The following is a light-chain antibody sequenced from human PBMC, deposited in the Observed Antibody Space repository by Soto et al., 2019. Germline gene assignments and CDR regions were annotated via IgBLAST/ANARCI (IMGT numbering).Light chain of an antibody. CDR3: SSDTTTSPLI. Sequence: QSALTQPASVSGSPGQSITISCTGTSSDIGTYNFVSWYQQPPGKVPKLLIHEINNRPSGVSIRFSGSKSGNTASLTISGLQAEDEADYYCSSDTTTSPLIFGGGTKLTVL. CDR2: EIN. J-gene: IGLJ2*01. V-gene: IGLV2-14*03. CDR1: SSDIGTYNF.